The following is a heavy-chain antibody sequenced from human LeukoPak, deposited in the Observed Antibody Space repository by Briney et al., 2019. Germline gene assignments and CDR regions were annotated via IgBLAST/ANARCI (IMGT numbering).Heavy chain of an antibody. CDR2: ISWNSGSI. D-gene: IGHD6-13*01. CDR1: GFTFDDYA. Sequence: PGGSLRLSCAASGFTFDDYAMHWVRQAPGKDLEWVSGISWNSGSIGYADSVKGRFTISRDNAKNSLYLQMNSLRAEDTALYYCAKDLSRQLVRIFDYWGQGTLVTVSS. J-gene: IGHJ4*02. V-gene: IGHV3-9*01. CDR3: AKDLSRQLVRIFDY.